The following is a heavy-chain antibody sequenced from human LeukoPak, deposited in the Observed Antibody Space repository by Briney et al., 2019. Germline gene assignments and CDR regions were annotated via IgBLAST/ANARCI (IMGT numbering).Heavy chain of an antibody. CDR1: GGTFSSYA. Sequence: ASVKVSCKASGGTFSSYAISWVRQAPGQGLEWMGWMNPNSGNTGYAQKFQGRVTMTRNTSISTAYMELSSLRSEDTAVYYCARACDFDWLWGVSHYNWFDPWGQGTLVTVSS. CDR2: MNPNSGNT. V-gene: IGHV1-8*02. D-gene: IGHD3-9*01. CDR3: ARACDFDWLWGVSHYNWFDP. J-gene: IGHJ5*02.